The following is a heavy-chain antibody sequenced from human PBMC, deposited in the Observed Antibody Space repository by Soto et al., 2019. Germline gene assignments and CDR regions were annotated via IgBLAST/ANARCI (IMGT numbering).Heavy chain of an antibody. J-gene: IGHJ6*02. CDR2: ISYDGSNK. Sequence: PGGSLRLSCAASGFTFSSYAMHWVRQAPGKGLEWVAVISYDGSNKYYADSVKGRFTISRDNSKNTLYLQMNSLRAEDTAVYYCARGAVAGFYYYSYGMDVSGQGTTLTV. D-gene: IGHD6-19*01. V-gene: IGHV3-30-3*01. CDR3: ARGAVAGFYYYSYGMDV. CDR1: GFTFSSYA.